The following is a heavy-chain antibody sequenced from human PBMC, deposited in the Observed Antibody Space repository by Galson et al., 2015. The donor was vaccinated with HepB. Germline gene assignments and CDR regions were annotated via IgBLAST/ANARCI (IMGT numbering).Heavy chain of an antibody. CDR2: ISSSSSYT. CDR3: ARSGGSGWPHLSGYDY. D-gene: IGHD6-19*01. Sequence: SLRLSCAASGFTFSDYYMSWIRQAPGKGLEWVSYISSSSSYTNYADSVKGRFTISRDNAKNSLYLQMNSLRAEDTAVYYCARSGGSGWPHLSGYDYWGQGTLVTVSS. J-gene: IGHJ4*02. V-gene: IGHV3-11*06. CDR1: GFTFSDYY.